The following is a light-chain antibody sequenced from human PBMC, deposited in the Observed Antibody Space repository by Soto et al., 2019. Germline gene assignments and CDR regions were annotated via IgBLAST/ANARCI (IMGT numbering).Light chain of an antibody. Sequence: EIVLTQSPGTLSLSPGERATLSCRASQGVSSSYLAWYQQKPGQPPRLLIYGASSRATGIPDRFSGSGSGTDFPLTITRLEPEDVAVYYCQHYRTSFGGGTKVEIK. CDR3: QHYRTS. CDR2: GAS. V-gene: IGKV3-20*01. J-gene: IGKJ4*01. CDR1: QGVSSSY.